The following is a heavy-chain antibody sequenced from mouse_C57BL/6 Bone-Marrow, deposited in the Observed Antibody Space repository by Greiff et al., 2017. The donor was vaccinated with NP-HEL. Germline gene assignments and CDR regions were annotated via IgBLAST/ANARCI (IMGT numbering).Heavy chain of an antibody. Sequence: EVQRVESGPGLVKPSQSLSLTCSVPGYSITSGYYWNWIRQFPGNKLEWMGYISYDGSNNYNPSLKNRISITRDTSKNQFFLKLNSVTTEDTATYYCARDPLYYYAMDYWGQGTSVTVSS. CDR1: GYSITSGYY. V-gene: IGHV3-6*01. D-gene: IGHD6-1*01. J-gene: IGHJ4*01. CDR3: ARDPLYYYAMDY. CDR2: ISYDGSN.